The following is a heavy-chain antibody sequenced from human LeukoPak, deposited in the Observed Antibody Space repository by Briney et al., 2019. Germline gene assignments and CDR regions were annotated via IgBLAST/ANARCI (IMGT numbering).Heavy chain of an antibody. J-gene: IGHJ5*02. CDR1: GFTFSSYA. D-gene: IGHD3-3*01. CDR2: ISGSGGST. V-gene: IGHV3-23*01. Sequence: GGSLRLSCAASGFTFSSYAMSWVRQAPGKGLEWVSAISGSGGSTYYADSVKGRFTISRDNSKNTLYLQMNSLRAEDTAVYYCAKDRHDFWSGYTFNWFDPWGQGTLVTVSS. CDR3: AKDRHDFWSGYTFNWFDP.